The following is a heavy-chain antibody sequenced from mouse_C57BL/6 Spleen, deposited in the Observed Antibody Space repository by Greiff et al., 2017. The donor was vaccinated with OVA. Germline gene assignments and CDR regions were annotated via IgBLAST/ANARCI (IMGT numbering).Heavy chain of an antibody. CDR3: AREGLIYDGYASWVAY. J-gene: IGHJ3*01. Sequence: QVQLQQPGAELVMPGASVKLSCKASGYTFTSYWMHWVKQRPGQGLAWIGEIDPYDSYTKYHQKFKGKSTLTVDKSSSTAYMQLSSLTSEDSAVYDCAREGLIYDGYASWVAYWGQGTLVTVAA. CDR2: IDPYDSYT. V-gene: IGHV1-69*01. D-gene: IGHD2-3*01. CDR1: GYTFTSYW.